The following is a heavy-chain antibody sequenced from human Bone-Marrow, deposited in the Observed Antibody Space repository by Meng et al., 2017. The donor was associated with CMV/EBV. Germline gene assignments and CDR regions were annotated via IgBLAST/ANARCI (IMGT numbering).Heavy chain of an antibody. CDR3: ARSIPLELLWFGEPPARDAFDI. D-gene: IGHD3-10*01. J-gene: IGHJ3*02. Sequence: KVSCKGSGYTFTSYWIGWVRQMPGKGLEWMGIIYPGDSDTRYSPSFQGQVTISADKSISTVYLQWSSLKASDTAMYYCARSIPLELLWFGEPPARDAFDIWGQGTMVTVSS. CDR1: GYTFTSYW. V-gene: IGHV5-51*01. CDR2: IYPGDSDT.